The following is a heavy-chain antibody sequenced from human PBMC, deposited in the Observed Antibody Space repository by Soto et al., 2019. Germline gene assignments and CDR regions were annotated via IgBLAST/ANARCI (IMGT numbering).Heavy chain of an antibody. CDR2: ITGDETYR. J-gene: IGHJ4*02. CDR3: ARDFTPAFTPGDDFDY. V-gene: IGHV3-74*01. CDR1: GFTFTHYW. Sequence: EVQLVESGGGLVQPGGSLRLSCAASGFTFTHYWMHWVRQVPGKGLVWVSRITGDETYRSYADCAMGRFTISRDNAKNKAYLQMNSLSAEDTAIYYCARDFTPAFTPGDDFDYWGQGTMVTVSS.